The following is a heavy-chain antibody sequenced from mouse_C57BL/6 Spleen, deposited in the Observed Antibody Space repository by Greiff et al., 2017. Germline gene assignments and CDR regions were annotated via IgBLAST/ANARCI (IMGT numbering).Heavy chain of an antibody. D-gene: IGHD1-1*01. Sequence: QVQLQQPGAELVKPGASVKMSCKASGYTFTSYWITWVKQRPGQGLEWIGDIYPGSGSTNYNEKFKSKATLTVDTSSSTAYMQLSSLTAEDSAVYYCAREGSSYAMDYWGQGTSVTVSS. J-gene: IGHJ4*01. CDR2: IYPGSGST. CDR1: GYTFTSYW. V-gene: IGHV1-55*01. CDR3: AREGSSYAMDY.